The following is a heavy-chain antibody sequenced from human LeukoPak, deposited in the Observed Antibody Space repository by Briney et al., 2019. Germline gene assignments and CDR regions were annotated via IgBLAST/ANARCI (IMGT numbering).Heavy chain of an antibody. Sequence: SETLSLTCTVSGGSISSSSYYWGWIRQPPGKGLEWIGSIYYSGSTYYNPSLKSRVTISVDTSKNQFSLKLSSVTAADTAVYYCARGSTYYYDSSGSPDAFDIWGQGTMVTVSS. D-gene: IGHD3-22*01. CDR2: IYYSGST. CDR3: ARGSTYYYDSSGSPDAFDI. V-gene: IGHV4-39*07. J-gene: IGHJ3*02. CDR1: GGSISSSSYY.